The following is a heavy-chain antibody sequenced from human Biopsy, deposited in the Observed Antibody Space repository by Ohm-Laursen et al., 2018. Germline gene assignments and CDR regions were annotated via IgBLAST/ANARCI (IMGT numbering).Heavy chain of an antibody. V-gene: IGHV4-59*03. Sequence: PSQTLSLTCTVSDGSIGGYYWSWIRQAPGKGLEWIGFIYYTGKTKSNPSLKSRLTMSVDTSKNQFSLNLTTVTTADTAVYYCAKNSGYSHDYWGPGILVTVPS. J-gene: IGHJ4*01. CDR3: AKNSGYSHDY. D-gene: IGHD3-22*01. CDR1: DGSIGGYY. CDR2: IYYTGKT.